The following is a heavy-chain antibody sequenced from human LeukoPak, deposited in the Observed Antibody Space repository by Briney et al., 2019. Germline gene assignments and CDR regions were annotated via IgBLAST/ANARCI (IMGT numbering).Heavy chain of an antibody. CDR3: ARDTGILWFGEPYYGMDV. CDR2: ISSSGSTI. D-gene: IGHD3-10*01. CDR1: GFTFSDYY. J-gene: IGHJ6*02. V-gene: IGHV3-11*01. Sequence: PGGSLRLSCAASGFTFSDYYMSWIRQAPGKGLEWVSYISSSGSTIYYADSVKGRFTISRDNAKNSLYLQMNSLRAEDTAVYYCARDTGILWFGEPYYGMDVWGQGTTVTVSS.